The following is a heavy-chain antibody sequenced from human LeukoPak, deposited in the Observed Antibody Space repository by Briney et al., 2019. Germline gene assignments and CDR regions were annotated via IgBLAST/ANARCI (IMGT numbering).Heavy chain of an antibody. CDR2: IYYSGST. J-gene: IGHJ4*02. D-gene: IGHD3-10*01. CDR1: GGSISSGDYY. V-gene: IGHV4-30-4*02. CDR3: ARDARGSRSYDY. Sequence: PSETLSLTCTVSGGSISSGDYYWSWIRQPPGKGLEWIGYIYYSGSTYYNPSLESRVTMSMDTSKSQFSLKLNSVTAADTAVYYCARDARGSRSYDYWGQGTLVTVSS.